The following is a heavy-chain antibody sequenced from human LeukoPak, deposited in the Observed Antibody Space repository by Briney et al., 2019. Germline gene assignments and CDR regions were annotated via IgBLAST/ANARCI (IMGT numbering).Heavy chain of an antibody. D-gene: IGHD6-19*01. V-gene: IGHV4-59*12. Sequence: SETLSLTCTVSGGSISSYYWSWIRQPPGKGLEWIGYIYYSGSTNYNPSLKSRVTISVDTSKNQFSLKLSSVTAADTAVYYCARDGYSSGWSHDAFDIWGQGTMVTVSS. CDR2: IYYSGST. CDR3: ARDGYSSGWSHDAFDI. J-gene: IGHJ3*02. CDR1: GGSISSYY.